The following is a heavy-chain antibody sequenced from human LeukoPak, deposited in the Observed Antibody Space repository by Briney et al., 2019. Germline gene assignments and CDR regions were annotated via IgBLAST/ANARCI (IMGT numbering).Heavy chain of an antibody. Sequence: GESLKISCKGSGYSFTSYCIGWVRQMPGKGLEWMGIIYPGDSDTRYSPSFQGQVTISADKSISTAYLQWSSLKASDTAMYYCAREDYYDSSGYYVGYWGQGTLVTVSS. CDR2: IYPGDSDT. V-gene: IGHV5-51*01. J-gene: IGHJ4*02. CDR3: AREDYYDSSGYYVGY. D-gene: IGHD3-22*01. CDR1: GYSFTSYC.